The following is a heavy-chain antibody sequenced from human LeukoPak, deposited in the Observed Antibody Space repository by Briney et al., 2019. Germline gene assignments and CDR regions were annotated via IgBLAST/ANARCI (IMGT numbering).Heavy chain of an antibody. Sequence: SVKVSCKASGGTFSSYAISRVRQAPGQGLEWMGRIIPIFGIANYAQKFQGRVTITADKSTSTAYMGLSSLRSEDTAVYYCARLIENYGMDVWGQGTTVTVSS. J-gene: IGHJ6*02. CDR1: GGTFSSYA. CDR2: IIPIFGIA. CDR3: ARLIENYGMDV. V-gene: IGHV1-69*04.